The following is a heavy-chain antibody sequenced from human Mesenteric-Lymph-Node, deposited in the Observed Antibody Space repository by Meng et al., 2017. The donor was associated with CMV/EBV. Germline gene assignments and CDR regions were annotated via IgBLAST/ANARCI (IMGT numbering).Heavy chain of an antibody. CDR3: ARYPTTGTYYYYNGLDV. CDR2: ISGSGAAT. CDR1: GLSFSNFA. J-gene: IGHJ6*02. Sequence: GGSLRLSCAASGLSFSNFAMSWVRQAPGKGLEWVSSISGSGAATHYSGSAKGRFTISRDSSTDTLYLQMSGLRVEDTALYYCARYPTTGTYYYYNGLDVWGQGTTVTVSS. D-gene: IGHD1/OR15-1a*01. V-gene: IGHV3-23*01.